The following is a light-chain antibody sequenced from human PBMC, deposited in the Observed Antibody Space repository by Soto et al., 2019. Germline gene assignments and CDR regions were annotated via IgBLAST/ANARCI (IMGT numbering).Light chain of an antibody. J-gene: IGKJ5*01. CDR2: ATS. CDR1: ESISVY. V-gene: IGKV1-39*01. CDR3: KSYGTSST. Sequence: DMKMTQSPVSVSASVRDTVTCTSRATESISVYVNWYQQKTGQAPKLLIYATSSLETGVPSRFRGSGLGTDFAITISSLQHEDLATYYRKSYGTSSTFGQGTRLEIK.